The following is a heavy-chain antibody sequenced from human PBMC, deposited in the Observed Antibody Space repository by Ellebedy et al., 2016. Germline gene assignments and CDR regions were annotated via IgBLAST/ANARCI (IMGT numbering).Heavy chain of an antibody. CDR1: GFTFSTYW. CDR3: ASRPYYYDSSGYYPY. V-gene: IGHV3-74*01. CDR2: ISSDDSST. J-gene: IGHJ4*02. D-gene: IGHD3-22*01. Sequence: GGSLRLXXVGSGFTFSTYWMSWVRQAPGKGLVWVSRISSDDSSTSYADSVKGRFTISRDNSKNTLYLQMNSLRAEDTAVYYCASRPYYYDSSGYYPYWGQGTLVTVSS.